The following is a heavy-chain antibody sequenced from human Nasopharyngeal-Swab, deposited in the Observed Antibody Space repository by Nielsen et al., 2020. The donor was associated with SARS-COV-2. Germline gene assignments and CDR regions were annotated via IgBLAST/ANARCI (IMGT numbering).Heavy chain of an antibody. D-gene: IGHD3-9*01. Sequence: ASVKVSCKASGYTFTSYAISWVRQAPGQGLEWMGWISAYNGNTNYAQKLQGRVTMTTDTSTSTAYMELRSLRSDDTAVYYCARDHPSFLRYFDWFDYNYYGMDVWGQGATVTVSS. CDR3: ARDHPSFLRYFDWFDYNYYGMDV. CDR1: GYTFTSYA. CDR2: ISAYNGNT. V-gene: IGHV1-18*01. J-gene: IGHJ6*02.